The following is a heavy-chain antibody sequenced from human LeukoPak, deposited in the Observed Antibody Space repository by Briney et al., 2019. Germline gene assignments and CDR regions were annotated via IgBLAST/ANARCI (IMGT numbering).Heavy chain of an antibody. CDR2: ISSSTSTI. J-gene: IGHJ4*02. V-gene: IGHV3-48*01. Sequence: GGSLRLSCAASGFTFSSYSMNWVRQAPGKGLEWVSYISSSTSTIYYADSVKGRFTISRDNAKNSLYLQMNSLRAEDTAVYYCARGKSSKQQVARLLDYWGQGTLVTVSS. CDR3: ARGKSSKQQVARLLDY. CDR1: GFTFSSYS. D-gene: IGHD6-13*01.